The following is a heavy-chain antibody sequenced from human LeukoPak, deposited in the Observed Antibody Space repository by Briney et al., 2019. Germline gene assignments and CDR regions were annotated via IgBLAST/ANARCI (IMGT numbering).Heavy chain of an antibody. D-gene: IGHD6-19*01. CDR2: ISGSGGST. J-gene: IGHJ3*02. CDR3: AKDRSVAGDAFDI. V-gene: IGHV3-23*01. Sequence: PGGSLRLSCAASGFTFSSYAMSWVRQAPGKGLEWVSAISGSGGSTYYADSVKGRFTISRDNSKSTLYLQMNSLRAEDTAVYYCAKDRSVAGDAFDIWGQGTMVTVSS. CDR1: GFTFSSYA.